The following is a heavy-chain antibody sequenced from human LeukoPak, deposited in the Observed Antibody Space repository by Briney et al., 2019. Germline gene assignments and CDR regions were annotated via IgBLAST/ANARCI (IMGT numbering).Heavy chain of an antibody. D-gene: IGHD6-13*01. CDR3: ARFISSSWYFDY. CDR1: GFTFSSYE. V-gene: IGHV3-21*01. CDR2: ISSSSSYI. J-gene: IGHJ4*02. Sequence: PGGSLRLSCAASGFTFSSYEMNWVRQAPGKGLEWVSSISSSSSYIYYADSVKGRFTISRDNAENSLYLQMNSLRAEDTAVYSCARFISSSWYFDYWGQGTLVTVSS.